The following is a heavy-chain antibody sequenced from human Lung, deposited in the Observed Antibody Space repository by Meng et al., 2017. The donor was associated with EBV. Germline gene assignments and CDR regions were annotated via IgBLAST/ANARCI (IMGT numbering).Heavy chain of an antibody. CDR1: GSLGGYY. J-gene: IGHJ4*02. CDR3: ARARSIAAAVIDY. D-gene: IGHD6-13*01. Sequence: LEPPASLSPRWCFLWGSLGGYYWSWIGKAPERGLEWIGEINHSGHTNYNPSLKSRVTISVDTSKNQFSLNLSSVTAADTAVYYCARARSIAAAVIDYWGQGTLVTVSS. CDR2: INHSGHT. V-gene: IGHV4-34*01.